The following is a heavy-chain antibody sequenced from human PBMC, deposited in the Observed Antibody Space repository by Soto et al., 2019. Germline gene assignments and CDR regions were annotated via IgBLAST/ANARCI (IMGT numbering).Heavy chain of an antibody. CDR3: ARGKGMEENYFYYGLDI. CDR1: GYSFTSYW. CDR2: LNGGTGQT. V-gene: IGHV1-3*01. Sequence: GESLKISCKGSGYSFTSYWISWVRQAPGQSLEWMGWLNGGTGQTRYSQKFQDRVIITRDTSASTGYMELSSLTSEDTAVYYCARGKGMEENYFYYGLDIWGQGTTVTVSS. D-gene: IGHD1-1*01. J-gene: IGHJ6*02.